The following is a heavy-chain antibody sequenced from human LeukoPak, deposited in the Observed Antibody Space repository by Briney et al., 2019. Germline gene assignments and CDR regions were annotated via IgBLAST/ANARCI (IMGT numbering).Heavy chain of an antibody. J-gene: IGHJ4*02. CDR2: ISGSGGST. CDR1: GFTFSSYA. CDR3: AKDRPVGHITMIVRGDY. D-gene: IGHD3-22*01. V-gene: IGHV3-23*01. Sequence: GGSLRLSCAASGFTFSSYAMSWVRQAPGKGLEWVSAISGSGGSTYYADSVKGRFTISRDNSKNTLYLQMNSLRAEDTAVYYCAKDRPVGHITMIVRGDYWGQGTLVTVSS.